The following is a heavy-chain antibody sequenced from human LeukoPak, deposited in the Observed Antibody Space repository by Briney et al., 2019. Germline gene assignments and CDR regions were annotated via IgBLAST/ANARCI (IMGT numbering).Heavy chain of an antibody. CDR1: GNYW. D-gene: IGHD2/OR15-2a*01. CDR3: VSFYETY. CDR2: INSDGSWT. J-gene: IGHJ4*02. V-gene: IGHV3-74*01. Sequence: GGSLRLSCAASGNYWMHWVRQAPGKGLVWVSHINSDGSWTSYADSVKGQFTISKDNAKNTVYLQMNSLRAEDTAVYYCVSFYETYWGRGTLVTVSS.